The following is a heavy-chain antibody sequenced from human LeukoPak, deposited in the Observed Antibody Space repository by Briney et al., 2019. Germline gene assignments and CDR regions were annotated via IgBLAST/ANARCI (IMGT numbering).Heavy chain of an antibody. D-gene: IGHD6-19*01. V-gene: IGHV3-30*18. CDR3: AKTSISGYSSGWLDY. Sequence: GGSLRLSCAASGFTIIGYAMYWVRQAPGKGLEFVASISHDATERYRESVKGRFTISRDNSKNTLYLQMNSLRAEDTAVYYCAKTSISGYSSGWLDYWGQGTLVTVSS. CDR2: ISHDATE. CDR1: GFTIIGYA. J-gene: IGHJ4*02.